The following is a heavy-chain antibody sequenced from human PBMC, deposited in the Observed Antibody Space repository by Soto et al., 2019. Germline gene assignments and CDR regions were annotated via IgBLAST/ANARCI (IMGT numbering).Heavy chain of an antibody. J-gene: IGHJ4*02. D-gene: IGHD6-6*01. CDR3: ARETEYSSFHFDY. V-gene: IGHV4-31*03. Sequence: QVQLQESGPGLVKPSQTLSLTCTVSGGSISSGGYYWSWIRQHPGKGLEWIGYIYYSGSTYYNPSLTSRVTISVDTSKNQFSLKLSSVTAADTAVYYCARETEYSSFHFDYWGQGTLVTVSS. CDR2: IYYSGST. CDR1: GGSISSGGYY.